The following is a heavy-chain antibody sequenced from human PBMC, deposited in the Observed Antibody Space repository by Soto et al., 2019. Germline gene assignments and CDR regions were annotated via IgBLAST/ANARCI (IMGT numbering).Heavy chain of an antibody. D-gene: IGHD6-13*01. V-gene: IGHV4-39*01. CDR1: GGSISSSSYY. Sequence: QLQLQESGPGLVKPSETLSLTCTVSGGSISSSSYYWGWIRQPPGKGLEWIGSIYYSGSTYYNPSLKSRVTISVDTSKNQFSLKLSSVTAADTAVYYCARQEGSSSWYGDFDYWGQGTLVTVSS. CDR3: ARQEGSSSWYGDFDY. CDR2: IYYSGST. J-gene: IGHJ4*02.